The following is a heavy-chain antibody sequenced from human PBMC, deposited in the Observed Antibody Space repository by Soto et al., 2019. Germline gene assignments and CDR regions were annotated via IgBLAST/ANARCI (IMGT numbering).Heavy chain of an antibody. CDR1: GFTFSSYG. CDR2: IWYDGSNK. Sequence: GGSLRLSCAASGFTFSSYGMHWVRQAPGKGLEWVAVIWYDGSNKYYADSVKGRFTISRDNSKNTLYLQMNSLRAEDTAVYYCARGLGYCSSTSCYEDAFDIWGQGTMVTVSS. V-gene: IGHV3-33*01. CDR3: ARGLGYCSSTSCYEDAFDI. J-gene: IGHJ3*02. D-gene: IGHD2-2*01.